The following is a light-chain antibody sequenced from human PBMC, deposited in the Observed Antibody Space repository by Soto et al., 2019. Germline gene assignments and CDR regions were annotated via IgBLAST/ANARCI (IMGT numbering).Light chain of an antibody. V-gene: IGKV1-39*01. CDR3: QQSYSTPKT. Sequence: IQMPKSPSSLSASVGDRVTITCPASQSISSYLNWYQKKAGKAPKLLIYAASSLQSGVPSRFSGSGSGTDCTLTISRLQPEDVTTYCCQQSYSTPKTLGQGTKVDIK. CDR2: AAS. J-gene: IGKJ1*01. CDR1: QSISSY.